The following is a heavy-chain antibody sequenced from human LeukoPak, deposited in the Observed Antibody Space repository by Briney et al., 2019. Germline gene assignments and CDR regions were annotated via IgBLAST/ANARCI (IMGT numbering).Heavy chain of an antibody. D-gene: IGHD3-22*01. J-gene: IGHJ4*02. V-gene: IGHV1-46*01. CDR2: INPGGGST. CDR1: GYTFTSYY. Sequence: ASVKVSCKASGYTFTSYYMHWVRQAPGQGLEWMGIINPGGGSTSYAQKFQGRVTMTRDTSTSTVYMELSSLRSEDTAVYYCARGGYGVLNYYDSSGYYYWGQGTLVTVSS. CDR3: ARGGYGVLNYYDSSGYYY.